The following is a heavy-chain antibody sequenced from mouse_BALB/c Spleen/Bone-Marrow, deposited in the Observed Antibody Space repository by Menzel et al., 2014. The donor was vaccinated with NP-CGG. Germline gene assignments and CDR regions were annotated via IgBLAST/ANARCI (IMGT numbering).Heavy chain of an antibody. D-gene: IGHD2-10*02. CDR2: IYPSDSYT. CDR3: TRQCGNYYAMDY. CDR1: GYTFTSYW. V-gene: IGHV1S126*01. Sequence: QVQLKQSGAELVRPGASVKVSCKASGYTFTSYWINWVKQRPGQGLEWIGNIYPSDSYTNYNQNFKDKATLTVDKSSSTAYMQLSSPTSEDSAVYYCTRQCGNYYAMDYWGQGTSVTVSS. J-gene: IGHJ4*01.